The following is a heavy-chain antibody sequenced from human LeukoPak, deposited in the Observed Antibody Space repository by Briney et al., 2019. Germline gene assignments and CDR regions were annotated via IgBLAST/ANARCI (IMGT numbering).Heavy chain of an antibody. CDR1: GFTFGSFA. D-gene: IGHD2-2*01. J-gene: IGHJ6*03. CDR2: ISASGHYI. Sequence: GGSLRLSCEASGFTFGSFAMSWVSQAPGKGLEWLSGISASGHYIYYADSVKGRFTISRDNSKNTLYIEMNSLRAEDTAVYYCARDGSWGDYQFYFYMDVWGKGTTVTVSS. V-gene: IGHV3-23*01. CDR3: ARDGSWGDYQFYFYMDV.